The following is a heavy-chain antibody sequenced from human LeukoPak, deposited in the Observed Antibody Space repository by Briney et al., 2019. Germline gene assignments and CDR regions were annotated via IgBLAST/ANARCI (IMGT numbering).Heavy chain of an antibody. V-gene: IGHV3-30*02. CDR3: AEDAKSAFDI. Sequence: SVKGRFTISRDNSKNTLYLQMNSLRAEDTAVYYCAEDAKSAFDIWGQGTMVTVSS. J-gene: IGHJ3*02.